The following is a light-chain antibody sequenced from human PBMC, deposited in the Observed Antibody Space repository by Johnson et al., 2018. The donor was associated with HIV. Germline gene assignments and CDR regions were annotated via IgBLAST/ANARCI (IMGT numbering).Light chain of an antibody. CDR2: DNN. CDR3: GTWDSSLSAHYV. CDR1: SSNIGNHY. V-gene: IGLV1-51*01. Sequence: QSVLTQPRSVSAAPGQKVTISCSGTSSNIGNHYVSWYQLLPGTAPKLLIYDNNQRPSGIPDRFSASKSGTSATLAITGLQTGDEADNYCGTWDSSLSAHYVFGTGTKVTVL. J-gene: IGLJ1*01.